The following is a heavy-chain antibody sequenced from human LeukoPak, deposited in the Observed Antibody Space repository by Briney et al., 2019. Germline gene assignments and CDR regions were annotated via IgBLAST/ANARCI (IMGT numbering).Heavy chain of an antibody. D-gene: IGHD3/OR15-3a*01. CDR2: IAYDRTNT. Sequence: PGPSLRLAWAAAAFTFSSYGTRWVSPPPRKGLEWVASIAYDRTNTYYAASTKGPFTISRDNYKNTLYLQMNSMRAEDTAVYYCAKDVKGGLVIHIIDYWGQGTLVTVSS. CDR3: AKDVKGGLVIHIIDY. J-gene: IGHJ4*02. V-gene: IGHV3-30*18. CDR1: AFTFSSYG.